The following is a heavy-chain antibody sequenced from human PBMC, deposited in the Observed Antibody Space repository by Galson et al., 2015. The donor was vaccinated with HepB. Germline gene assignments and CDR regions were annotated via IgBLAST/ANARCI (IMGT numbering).Heavy chain of an antibody. CDR1: GFTFSSYA. D-gene: IGHD4-17*01. CDR2: ISGSGGST. CDR3: AKWGYGDYGDY. J-gene: IGHJ4*02. V-gene: IGHV3-23*01. Sequence: SLRLSCAASGFTFSSYAMSWVRQAPGKGLEWVSAISGSGGSTYYADSVKGRFTISRDNSKNTLYLQMNSLRAEDTAIYFCAKWGYGDYGDYWGQGTLVTVSS.